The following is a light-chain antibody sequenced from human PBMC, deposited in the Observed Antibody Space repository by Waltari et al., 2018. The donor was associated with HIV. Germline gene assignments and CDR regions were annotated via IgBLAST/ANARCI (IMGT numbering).Light chain of an antibody. V-gene: IGLV3-27*01. CDR3: YSEPGNGRV. Sequence: SVELTQPSSVSVSPGQTATISCSGDVLAEKFGRWFQQKPGQAPLPLIYRDIERPSGTPDRFAASKSGTTFTLTIIEAQTDDDAAYYCYSEPGNGRVFGGGTQLTVL. CDR2: RDI. CDR1: VLAEKF. J-gene: IGLJ3*02.